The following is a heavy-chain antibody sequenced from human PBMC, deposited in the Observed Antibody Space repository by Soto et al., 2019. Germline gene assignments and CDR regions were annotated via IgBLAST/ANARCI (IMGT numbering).Heavy chain of an antibody. Sequence: LPETLSLTCDVSRYSINNNNWWSWVRQPPGGGLEWIGELHHGGSTNYNPSLESRVTFSVDISKNQFFLKLSSVTAADTAVYYCTKNSAYALDYWGQLTLVTVCS. J-gene: IGHJ4*02. CDR3: TKNSAYALDY. CDR1: RYSINNNNW. V-gene: IGHV4-4*03. CDR2: LHHGGST. D-gene: IGHD5-12*01.